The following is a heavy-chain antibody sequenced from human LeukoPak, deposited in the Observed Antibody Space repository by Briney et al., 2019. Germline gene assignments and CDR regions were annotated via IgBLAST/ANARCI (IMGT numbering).Heavy chain of an antibody. J-gene: IGHJ6*02. D-gene: IGHD2-15*01. CDR1: GYTFASYE. Sequence: ASVKISCKASGYTFASYEVHWVRQAPGQGPEWMARINPGSDSTTYAQTFQGRVTMTRDTSMTTVYMELRSLTSDDTAVYYCARRAFCSGGICYGLNVWGQGTTVTVSS. CDR2: INPGSDST. V-gene: IGHV1-46*01. CDR3: ARRAFCSGGICYGLNV.